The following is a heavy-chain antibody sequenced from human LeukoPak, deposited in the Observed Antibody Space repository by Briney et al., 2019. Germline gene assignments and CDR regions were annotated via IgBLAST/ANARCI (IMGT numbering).Heavy chain of an antibody. Sequence: APVKVSCKASRGTFSSYAINWVRQAPGQGLEWMGWSSVYKGDTNYAQKLQGRVTMTTDTSTSTAYMELRSLRSDDTAVYYCARLWIAVASKLISFDYWGQGTLVTVSS. CDR3: ARLWIAVASKLISFDY. D-gene: IGHD6-19*01. V-gene: IGHV1-18*01. CDR2: SSVYKGDT. CDR1: RGTFSSYA. J-gene: IGHJ4*02.